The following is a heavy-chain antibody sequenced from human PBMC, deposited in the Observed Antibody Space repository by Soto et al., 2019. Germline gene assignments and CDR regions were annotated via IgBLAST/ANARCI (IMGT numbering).Heavy chain of an antibody. CDR3: ARDLTRWNRSFDY. V-gene: IGHV1-18*01. CDR2: ISAYNGNT. CDR1: GYTFTSYG. Sequence: QVQLVQSGAEVKKPGASVKVSCKASGYTFTSYGISWVRQAPGQGLEWMGWISAYNGNTNYAQKLQGRVTMTTDTTPGKAYMGLRSLRSGHHGVEYCARDLTRWNRSFDYWGQGTLVTVSS. J-gene: IGHJ4*02. D-gene: IGHD3-16*02.